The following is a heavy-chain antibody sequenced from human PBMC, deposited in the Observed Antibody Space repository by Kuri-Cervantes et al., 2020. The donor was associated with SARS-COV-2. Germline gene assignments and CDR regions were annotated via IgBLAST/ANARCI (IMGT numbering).Heavy chain of an antibody. D-gene: IGHD4-23*01. V-gene: IGHV4-38-2*02. CDR3: ARDPSAVVTPPDSDAFDI. CDR1: GYSISSGYY. J-gene: IGHJ3*02. Sequence: ESLKISCTVSGYSISSGYYWGWIRQPPGKGLEWIGSIYHSGSTYYNPSLKSRVTISVDTSKNQFSLKLSSVTAADTAVYYCARDPSAVVTPPDSDAFDIWGQGTMVTVSS. CDR2: IYHSGST.